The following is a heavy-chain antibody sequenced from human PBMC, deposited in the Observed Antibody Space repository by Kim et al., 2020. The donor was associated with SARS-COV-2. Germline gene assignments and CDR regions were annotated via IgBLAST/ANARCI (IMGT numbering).Heavy chain of an antibody. CDR3: ARVGQQLVYVYFDY. CDR2: ISSSSSYI. Sequence: GGSLRLSCAASGFTFSSYSMNWVRQAPGKGLEWVSSISSSSSYIYYADSVKGRFTISRDNAKNSLYLQMNSLRAEDTAVYYCARVGQQLVYVYFDYWGQGTLVTVSS. CDR1: GFTFSSYS. D-gene: IGHD6-13*01. J-gene: IGHJ4*02. V-gene: IGHV3-21*01.